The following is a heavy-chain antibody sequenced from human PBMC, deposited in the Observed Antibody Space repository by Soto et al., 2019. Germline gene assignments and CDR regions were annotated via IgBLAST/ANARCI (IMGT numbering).Heavy chain of an antibody. J-gene: IGHJ6*02. CDR2: IIPIFGTA. V-gene: IGHV1-69*06. CDR3: ARDKTPLYYYYYGMDV. Sequence: SVKVSCKASGGTFSSYAISWLRQAPGQGLEWMGGIIPIFGTANYAQKFQGRVTITADKSTSTAYMELSSLRSEDTAVYCCARDKTPLYYYYYGMDVWGQGTTVTISS. CDR1: GGTFSSYA.